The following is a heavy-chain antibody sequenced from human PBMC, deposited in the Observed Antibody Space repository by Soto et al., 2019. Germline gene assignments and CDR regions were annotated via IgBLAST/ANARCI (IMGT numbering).Heavy chain of an antibody. CDR1: GYTLTELS. Sequence: ASVKVSCKVSGYTLTELSMHWVRQAPGKGLEWMGGFDPEDGETIYAQKFQGRVTMTEDTSTDTAYMELSSLRSEDTAVYYCAGLIGYCSGGSCYSTLDYWGQGTLVTVSS. D-gene: IGHD2-15*01. CDR3: AGLIGYCSGGSCYSTLDY. V-gene: IGHV1-24*01. CDR2: FDPEDGET. J-gene: IGHJ4*02.